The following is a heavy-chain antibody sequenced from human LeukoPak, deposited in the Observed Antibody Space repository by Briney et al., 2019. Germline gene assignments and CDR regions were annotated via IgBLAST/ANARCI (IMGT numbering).Heavy chain of an antibody. V-gene: IGHV4-39*07. Sequence: SETLSLTCTVSGGSISNSNNNYWGWIRQPPGKGLEWIGSIYYSGSTFYNPSLKSRVTISVDTSKNQFSLKLSSVTAADTAVYYCASYIPVAGTFQHWGQGTLVTVSS. J-gene: IGHJ1*01. CDR1: GGSISNSNNNY. CDR2: IYYSGST. CDR3: ASYIPVAGTFQH. D-gene: IGHD6-13*01.